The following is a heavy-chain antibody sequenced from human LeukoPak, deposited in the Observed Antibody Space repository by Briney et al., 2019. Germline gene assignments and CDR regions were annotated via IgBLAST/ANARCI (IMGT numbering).Heavy chain of an antibody. CDR1: GYTFTGYY. Sequence: ASVKVSCKASGYTFTGYYMHWVLQAPGQGLEWMGRINPNSGGTNYAQKFQGRVTMTRDTSISTAYMELSRLRSDDTAVYYCARAHCSGGSCYSRLQFDPWGQGTLVTVSS. CDR3: ARAHCSGGSCYSRLQFDP. J-gene: IGHJ5*02. D-gene: IGHD2-15*01. V-gene: IGHV1-2*06. CDR2: INPNSGGT.